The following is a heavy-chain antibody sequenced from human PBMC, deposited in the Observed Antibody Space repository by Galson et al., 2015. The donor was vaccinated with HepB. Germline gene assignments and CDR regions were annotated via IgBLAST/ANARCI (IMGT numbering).Heavy chain of an antibody. V-gene: IGHV3-48*03. CDR2: ISISGTTI. J-gene: IGHJ5*02. Sequence: SLRLSCAASGFTFSSYEMNWVRQAPGKGLEWVSYISISGTTIYYADSVKGRFTISRDNAKNSLYLQMNSLRAEDTAVYYCARAVVDVGGNCFDPWGQPTLVTVSS. CDR3: ARAVVDVGGNCFDP. D-gene: IGHD3-10*01. CDR1: GFTFSSYE.